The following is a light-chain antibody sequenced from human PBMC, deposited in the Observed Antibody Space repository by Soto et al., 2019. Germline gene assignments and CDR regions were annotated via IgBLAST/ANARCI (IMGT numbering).Light chain of an antibody. CDR3: CSYARSSTAV. CDR1: SSDVGSYNL. Sequence: QSALTQPASVSGSPGQSITISCTGTSSDVGSYNLVSWYQQHPGKAPKLMNYEATKRPSGVSNRFSGSKSGNTASMTISGLQAEDEADYYCCSYARSSTAVFGGGTKVTVL. J-gene: IGLJ3*02. CDR2: EAT. V-gene: IGLV2-23*01.